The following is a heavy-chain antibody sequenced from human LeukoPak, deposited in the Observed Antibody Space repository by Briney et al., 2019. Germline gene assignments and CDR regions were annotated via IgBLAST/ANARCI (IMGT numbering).Heavy chain of an antibody. V-gene: IGHV3-21*01. J-gene: IGHJ4*02. CDR2: IGSSSSYK. D-gene: IGHD1-26*01. Sequence: GGSLRLSCAASGFTFSSYTMNWVRQAPGKGLEWVSSIGSSSSYKYYADSVKGRFTISRDNAKNSLYLQMNSLRAEDTAVYYCASLGATFNRQDSRGQGTLVTVSS. CDR1: GFTFSSYT. CDR3: ASLGATFNRQDS.